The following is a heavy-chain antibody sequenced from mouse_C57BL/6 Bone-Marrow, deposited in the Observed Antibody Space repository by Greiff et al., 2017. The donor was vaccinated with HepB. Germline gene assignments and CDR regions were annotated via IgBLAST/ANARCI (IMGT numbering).Heavy chain of an antibody. CDR3: ARDDDYYPHAMDY. CDR1: GFTFSDYY. V-gene: IGHV5-12*01. D-gene: IGHD2-3*01. Sequence: DVMLVESGGGLVQPGGSLKLSCAASGFTFSDYYMYWVRQTPEKRLEWVAYISNGGGSTYYPDTVKGRFTISRDNAKNTLYLQMSRLKSEDTAMYYCARDDDYYPHAMDYWGQGTSVTVSS. J-gene: IGHJ4*01. CDR2: ISNGGGST.